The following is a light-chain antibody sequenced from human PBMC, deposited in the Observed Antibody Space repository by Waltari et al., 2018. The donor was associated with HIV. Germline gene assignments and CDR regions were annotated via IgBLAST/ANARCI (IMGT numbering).Light chain of an antibody. CDR1: TSHIGKYDF. V-gene: IGLV2-8*01. CDR2: HVR. J-gene: IGLJ2*01. CDR3: SSYAGKGHLLV. Sequence: QSALSQPPSASASPVQSLPISCIGNTSHIGKYDFFSWYQRSPGKTPRRIIFHVRQRALGVLCPITGSKSGSVASLIVSGLRTEDEADYYCSSYAGKGHLLVFGGGTKLTVL.